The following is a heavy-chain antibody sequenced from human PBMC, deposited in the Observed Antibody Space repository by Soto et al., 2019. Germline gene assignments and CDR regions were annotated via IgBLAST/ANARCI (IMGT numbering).Heavy chain of an antibody. CDR3: ARDGGYCSSTSCHTYFDY. V-gene: IGHV1-46*01. CDR2: INPSGGST. CDR1: GYTFTSYY. J-gene: IGHJ4*02. Sequence: ASVKVSCKASGYTFTSYYMHWVRQAPGQGLEWMGIINPSGGSTSYAQKFQGRVTMTRDTSTSTVYMELSSLRSDDTAVYYCARDGGYCSSTSCHTYFDYWGQGTLVTVSS. D-gene: IGHD2-2*02.